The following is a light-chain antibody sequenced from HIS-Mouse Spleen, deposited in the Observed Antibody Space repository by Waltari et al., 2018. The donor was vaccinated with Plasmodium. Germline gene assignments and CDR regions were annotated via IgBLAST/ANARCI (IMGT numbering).Light chain of an antibody. CDR3: QQRSNWPRVLT. V-gene: IGKV3-11*01. J-gene: IGKJ4*01. CDR1: QRVSSS. Sequence: EIVLPQSPATLSWPPGETATLSCRASQRVSSSLARYQQKPAQAPRLLIYDASNRATGIPARFSGSGSGTDFTLTISSLEPEDFAVYYCQQRSNWPRVLTFGGGTKV. CDR2: DAS.